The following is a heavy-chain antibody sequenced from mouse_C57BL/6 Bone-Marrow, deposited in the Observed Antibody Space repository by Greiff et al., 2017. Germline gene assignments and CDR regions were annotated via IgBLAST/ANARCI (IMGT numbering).Heavy chain of an antibody. CDR1: GYTFTDYY. Sequence: QVQLKESGAELVRPGASVQLSCKASGYTFTDYYINWVKQRPGQGLEWIARIYPGSGNTYYNEKFKGKDTLTAEKSSSTAYMQLSSLTSEDSAVYFCAYLLRSFAYWGQGTLVTVSA. J-gene: IGHJ3*01. V-gene: IGHV1-76*01. CDR2: IYPGSGNT. CDR3: AYLLRSFAY. D-gene: IGHD1-1*01.